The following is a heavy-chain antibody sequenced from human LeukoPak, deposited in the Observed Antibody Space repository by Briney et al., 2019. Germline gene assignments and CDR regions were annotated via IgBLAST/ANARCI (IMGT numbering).Heavy chain of an antibody. V-gene: IGHV1-69*04. J-gene: IGHJ4*02. D-gene: IGHD2-15*01. CDR3: ARGSQVVAADSGQFDY. Sequence: ASVKVSCKASGGTFSNYAISWVRQAPGQGLEWMGRIIPILGITNHAQKFQGRVTITADKSTSTAYMEVSRLRSEDTAVYYCARGSQVVAADSGQFDYWGQGTLVTVSS. CDR2: IIPILGIT. CDR1: GGTFSNYA.